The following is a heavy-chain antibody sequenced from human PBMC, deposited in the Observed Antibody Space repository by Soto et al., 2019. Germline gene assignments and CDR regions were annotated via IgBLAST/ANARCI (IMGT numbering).Heavy chain of an antibody. CDR1: GGSISSGGYY. Sequence: LSLTCTVSGGSISSGGYYWSWIRQHPGKGLEWIGYIYYSGSTYYNPSLKSRVTISVDTSKNQFSLKLSSVTAADTAVYYCARDSYSSSSPYYYGMDVWGQGTTVTVSS. D-gene: IGHD6-6*01. J-gene: IGHJ6*02. CDR3: ARDSYSSSSPYYYGMDV. V-gene: IGHV4-31*03. CDR2: IYYSGST.